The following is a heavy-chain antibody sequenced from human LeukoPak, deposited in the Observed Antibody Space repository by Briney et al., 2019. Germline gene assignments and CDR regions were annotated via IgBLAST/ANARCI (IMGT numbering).Heavy chain of an antibody. CDR3: ARDRERRDGYNDNWYFDL. CDR2: IYYSGST. J-gene: IGHJ2*01. D-gene: IGHD5-24*01. Sequence: SETLSLTCTVSGGSISSYYWSWIRQPPGKGLEWIGYIYYSGSTNYNPSLKSRVTISVDTSKNQFSLKLSSVTAADTAVYYCARDRERRDGYNDNWYFDLWGRGTLVTVSS. CDR1: GGSISSYY. V-gene: IGHV4-59*01.